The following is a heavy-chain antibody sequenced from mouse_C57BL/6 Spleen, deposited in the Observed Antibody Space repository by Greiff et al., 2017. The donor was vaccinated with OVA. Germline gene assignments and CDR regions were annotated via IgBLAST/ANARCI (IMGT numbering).Heavy chain of an antibody. V-gene: IGHV5-4*01. CDR2: ISDGGSYT. J-gene: IGHJ3*01. Sequence: EVQLQQSGGGLVKPGGSLKLSCAASGFTFSSYAMSWVRQTPEKRLEWVATISDGGSYTYYPDNVKGRFTISRDNAKNNLYLQMSHLKSEDTAMYYCARVYDYDGGAWFAYWGQGTLVTVSA. D-gene: IGHD2-4*01. CDR3: ARVYDYDGGAWFAY. CDR1: GFTFSSYA.